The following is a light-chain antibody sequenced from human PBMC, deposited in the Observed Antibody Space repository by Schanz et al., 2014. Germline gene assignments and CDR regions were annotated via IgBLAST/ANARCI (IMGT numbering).Light chain of an antibody. CDR3: QSYDSSLSRV. J-gene: IGLJ3*02. CDR1: SSDVGGYNY. Sequence: QSVLTQPPSASGSPGQSVTISCTGTSSDVGGYNYVSWYQQHPGKAPKLMIYDVTKRPSGVPDRFSGSKSGTSASLAITGLQAEDEADYYCQSYDSSLSRVFGGGTKLTVL. V-gene: IGLV2-8*01. CDR2: DVT.